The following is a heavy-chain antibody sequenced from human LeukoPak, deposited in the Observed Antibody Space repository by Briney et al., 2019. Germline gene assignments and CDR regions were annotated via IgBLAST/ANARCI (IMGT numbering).Heavy chain of an antibody. J-gene: IGHJ4*02. Sequence: PSETLSLTCTVSGVSISSGDYHWSWIRQPPGKGLEWIGYIYYSGTTYYNPSLKSRVAISIDTPKSQFSLNLNSVTAADTAVYYCARVRTPASTPNYDFWSNYYPYFDYWGQGTLVTVSS. CDR3: ARVRTPASTPNYDFWSNYYPYFDY. CDR2: IYYSGTT. CDR1: GVSISSGDYH. D-gene: IGHD3-3*01. V-gene: IGHV4-30-4*08.